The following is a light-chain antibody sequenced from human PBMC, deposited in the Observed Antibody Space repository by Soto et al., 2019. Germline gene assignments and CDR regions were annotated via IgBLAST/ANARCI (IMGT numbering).Light chain of an antibody. CDR3: CSYAGSSTYV. Sequence: QSVLTQPASVSGSPGQSITISCTGTSSDVGNYDLVSWYQQLPGKAPKFILYEGSKRPSGVSNRFSGSKSGNTASPTISGLQAEDEADYYCCSYAGSSTYVFGTGTKVTVL. CDR1: SSDVGNYDL. CDR2: EGS. J-gene: IGLJ1*01. V-gene: IGLV2-23*01.